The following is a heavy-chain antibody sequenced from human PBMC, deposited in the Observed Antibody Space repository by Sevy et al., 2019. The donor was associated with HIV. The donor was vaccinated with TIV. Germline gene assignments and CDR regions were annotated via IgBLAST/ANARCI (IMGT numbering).Heavy chain of an antibody. Sequence: ASVKVSCKVSGYTLTKLPMHWVRQAPGKGLEWMGGFDPEDGETIYAQKFQGRVTMTEDTSTDTAYMELSSLRSEDTAVYYCATLDFWNDYPLYGRDVWGQGTTVTVSS. CDR2: FDPEDGET. CDR3: ATLDFWNDYPLYGRDV. J-gene: IGHJ6*02. V-gene: IGHV1-24*01. D-gene: IGHD3-3*01. CDR1: GYTLTKLP.